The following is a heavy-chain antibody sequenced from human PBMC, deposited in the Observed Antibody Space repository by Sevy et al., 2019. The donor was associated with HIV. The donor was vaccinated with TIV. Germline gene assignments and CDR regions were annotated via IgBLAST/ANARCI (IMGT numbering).Heavy chain of an antibody. V-gene: IGHV4-59*08. Sequence: SDTLSLTCTVSGGSVTSLYWNWIRQPPGKGLEWIANIYYNGHINYNPSLKSRVTLSLDTSKNQFSLRLSSVTAADTAMYYCAGENAWGRGYSWGQGTLVTVSS. D-gene: IGHD1-26*01. CDR3: AGENAWGRGYS. J-gene: IGHJ4*02. CDR2: IYYNGHI. CDR1: GGSVTSLY.